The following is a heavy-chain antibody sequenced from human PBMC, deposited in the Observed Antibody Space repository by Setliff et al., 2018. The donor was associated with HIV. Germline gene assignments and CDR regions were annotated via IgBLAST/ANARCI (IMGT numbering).Heavy chain of an antibody. Sequence: ASETLSLTCTVSGGSISSGSYDWSWIRQPAGKGLEWIGHIYTSGSTNYNPSLKSRVTISVDTSTNQFSLKLSSVTAADTAVYYCARGRRSSGWYVYHWGQGTLVTVSS. J-gene: IGHJ4*02. CDR3: ARGRRSSGWYVYH. V-gene: IGHV4-61*09. D-gene: IGHD6-19*01. CDR1: GGSISSGSYD. CDR2: IYTSGST.